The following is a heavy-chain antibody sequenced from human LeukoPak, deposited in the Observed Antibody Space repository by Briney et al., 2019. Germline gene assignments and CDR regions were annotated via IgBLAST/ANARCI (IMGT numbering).Heavy chain of an antibody. CDR3: ARGQIAVAGSHFDY. J-gene: IGHJ4*02. V-gene: IGHV1-69*05. CDR2: IIPIFGTA. D-gene: IGHD6-19*01. CDR1: GGTFSSYA. Sequence: GSSVKVSCKASGGTFSSYAISWVRQAPGQGLEWTGRIIPIFGTANYAQKFQGRVTITTDESTSTAYMELSSLRSEDTAVYYCARGQIAVAGSHFDYWGQGTLVTVSS.